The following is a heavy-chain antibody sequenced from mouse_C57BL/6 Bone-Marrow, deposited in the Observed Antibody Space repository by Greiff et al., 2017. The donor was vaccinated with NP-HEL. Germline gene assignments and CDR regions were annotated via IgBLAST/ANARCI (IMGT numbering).Heavy chain of an antibody. V-gene: IGHV7-3*01. D-gene: IGHD2-2*01. Sequence: EVKLVESGGGLVQPGGSLSLSCAASGFTFTDYYMSWVRQPPGKALEWLGFFRNKANGYTTEYSASVKGRFTISRDNSQSILYLQMNALRAEDSATYYCASHRGYDGEYYAMDYWGQGTSVTVSS. CDR3: ASHRGYDGEYYAMDY. CDR2: FRNKANGYTT. CDR1: GFTFTDYY. J-gene: IGHJ4*01.